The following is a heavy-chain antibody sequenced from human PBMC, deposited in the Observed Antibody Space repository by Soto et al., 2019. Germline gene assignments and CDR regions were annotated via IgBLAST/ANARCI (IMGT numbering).Heavy chain of an antibody. Sequence: QITLKESGPTLVEPTQTLTLTCTFSGSSLITTGSGVAWIRQPPGQALELLALIYWDDDKRYSPSLKSRLTIAKDTSKNQVVLTRANMDAVDTGTYFCVHLMTAVPTCGMDVWGQGTAVTVSS. V-gene: IGHV2-5*02. CDR3: VHLMTAVPTCGMDV. J-gene: IGHJ6*02. CDR1: GSSLITTGSG. CDR2: IYWDDDK. D-gene: IGHD4-17*01.